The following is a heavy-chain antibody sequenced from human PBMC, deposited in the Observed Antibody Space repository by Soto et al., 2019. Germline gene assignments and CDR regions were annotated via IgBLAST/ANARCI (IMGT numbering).Heavy chain of an antibody. CDR1: GFTCSNYA. D-gene: IGHD5-18*01. Sequence: GGALRLSCAASGFTCSNYAMSWVRQSPGKGLEWVSALPERGSSPYYADSVKGRSTISRDNSKNSLYLQMNSLRAEDTAVYYCAKMTSGSYGRNYGMDVWGQGTTVPVS. CDR3: AKMTSGSYGRNYGMDV. V-gene: IGHV3-23*01. J-gene: IGHJ6*02. CDR2: LPERGSSP.